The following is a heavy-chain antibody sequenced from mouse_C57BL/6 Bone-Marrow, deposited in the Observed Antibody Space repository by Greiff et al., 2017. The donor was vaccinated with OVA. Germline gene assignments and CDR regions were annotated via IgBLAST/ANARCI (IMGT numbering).Heavy chain of an antibody. Sequence: DVMLVESGGDLVKPGGSLKLSCAASGFTFSSYGMSWVRQTPDKRLEWVATISSGGSYTYYPDSVKGRFTISRDNAKNTLYLQMSSLKSEDTAMYYCARHFLLLLLRGFAYWGQGTLVTVSA. CDR3: ARHFLLLLLRGFAY. CDR1: GFTFSSYG. CDR2: ISSGGSYT. V-gene: IGHV5-6*02. J-gene: IGHJ3*01. D-gene: IGHD1-1*01.